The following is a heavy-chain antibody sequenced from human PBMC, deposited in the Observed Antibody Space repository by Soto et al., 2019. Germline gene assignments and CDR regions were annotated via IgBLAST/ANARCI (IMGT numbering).Heavy chain of an antibody. CDR1: GFTFSSYS. D-gene: IGHD3-22*01. J-gene: IGHJ3*02. Sequence: PGGSLRLSCAASGFTFSSYSMNWVRQAPGKGLEWVSSISSSSSYIYYADSVKGRFTISRDNAKNSLYLQMNSLRAEDTAVYYCARGLITMIVDRTDAFDIWGQGTMVTVSS. CDR2: ISSSSSYI. V-gene: IGHV3-21*01. CDR3: ARGLITMIVDRTDAFDI.